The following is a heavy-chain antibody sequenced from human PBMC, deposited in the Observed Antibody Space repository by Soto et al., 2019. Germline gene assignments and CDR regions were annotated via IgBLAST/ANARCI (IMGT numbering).Heavy chain of an antibody. CDR2: IYTSGNT. CDR3: AVLGDFQSSHHEMDV. V-gene: IGHV4-4*07. J-gene: IGHJ6*02. Sequence: KTSETLSLTCTVSGGSISNYYWSWIRQPAGKGLEWIGRIYTSGNTNYNPSLKGRVTMSVDMSKNQFSLKLSSVAAADTAVYYCAVLGDFQSSHHEMDVWGQGTTVTVSS. D-gene: IGHD3-10*01. CDR1: GGSISNYY.